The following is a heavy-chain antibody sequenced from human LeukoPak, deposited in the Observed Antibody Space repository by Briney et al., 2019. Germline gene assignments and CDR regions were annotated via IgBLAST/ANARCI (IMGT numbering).Heavy chain of an antibody. V-gene: IGHV5-10-1*01. CDR1: GYNLTNYW. J-gene: IGHJ4*02. Sequence: MHGESLKISCKGSGYNLTNYWINWVRQVPGKGLEWMGRIDPSDSYTNYSPSFQGHVTISADRSFSAAYLQWSSLKASDTAMYYCARRKNSGYEFDYWGQGTLVTVFS. D-gene: IGHD5-12*01. CDR3: ARRKNSGYEFDY. CDR2: IDPSDSYT.